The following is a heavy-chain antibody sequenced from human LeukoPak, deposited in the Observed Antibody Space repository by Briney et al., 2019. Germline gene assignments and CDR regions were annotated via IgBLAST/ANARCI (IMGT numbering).Heavy chain of an antibody. V-gene: IGHV3-48*01. Sequence: GGSLRLSCAASGFTFSNYGMHWVRQAPGKGLEWVSYISSSSSTIYYADSVKGRFTISRDNAKNSLYLQMNSLRAEDTAVYYCASGRFGEFIGRFFDYWGQGTLVTVSS. J-gene: IGHJ4*02. CDR2: ISSSSSTI. CDR3: ASGRFGEFIGRFFDY. D-gene: IGHD3-10*01. CDR1: GFTFSNYG.